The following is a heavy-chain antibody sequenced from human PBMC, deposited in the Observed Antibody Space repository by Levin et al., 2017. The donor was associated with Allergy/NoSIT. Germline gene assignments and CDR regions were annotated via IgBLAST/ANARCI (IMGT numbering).Heavy chain of an antibody. CDR3: AREYDFWSGYYIIYDYYMDV. D-gene: IGHD3-3*01. J-gene: IGHJ6*03. CDR2: IKQDGSEK. Sequence: PGGSLRLSCAASGFTFSSYWMSWVRQAPGKGLEWVANIKQDGSEKYYVDSVKGRFTISRDNAKNSLYLQMNSLRAEDTAVYYCAREYDFWSGYYIIYDYYMDVWGKGTTVTVSS. CDR1: GFTFSSYW. V-gene: IGHV3-7*01.